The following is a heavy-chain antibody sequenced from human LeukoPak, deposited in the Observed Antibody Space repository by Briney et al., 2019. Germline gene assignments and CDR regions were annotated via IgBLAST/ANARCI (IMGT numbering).Heavy chain of an antibody. V-gene: IGHV3-53*01. Sequence: PGGSLRLCCAASGFTVSSCYMSWVRQAPGKGLEWVSVLYSDGSTYYADSVKGRFTISRDNSRNTLFLQMNNLRAEDTAFYYCARAAYDSNGYTANHDYWGQGTLVAVSS. CDR2: LYSDGST. CDR1: GFTVSSCY. J-gene: IGHJ4*02. D-gene: IGHD3-22*01. CDR3: ARAAYDSNGYTANHDY.